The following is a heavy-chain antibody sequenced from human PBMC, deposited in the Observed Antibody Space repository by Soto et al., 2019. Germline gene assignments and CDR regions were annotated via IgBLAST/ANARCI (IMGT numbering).Heavy chain of an antibody. J-gene: IGHJ5*02. CDR3: ARGRGRYSSGWSWFDP. CDR1: GGTIRSPDW. D-gene: IGHD6-19*01. V-gene: IGHV4-4*01. Sequence: LALTCGVSGGTIRSPDWWTWVRQPPGKGLEWIGEIFQSGSTNYTPSLESRVTISVDKSKNQFSLTLTSVTAADTAVYFCARGRGRYSSGWSWFDPWGQGILVTVSS. CDR2: IFQSGST.